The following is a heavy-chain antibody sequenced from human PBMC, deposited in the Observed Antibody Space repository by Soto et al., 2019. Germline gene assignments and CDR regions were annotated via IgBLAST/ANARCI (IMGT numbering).Heavy chain of an antibody. Sequence: EVQLVESGGGLVQPGGSLRLSCAASGFTFNNHNMNWVRQAPGKGLEWVSFISSRSLTIYYADSVKGRFTISRDNNKNAPYLQMNSLRAEDTAVYYCASDLYGDYAKDSWGQGTLVTVSS. CDR2: ISSRSLTI. CDR3: ASDLYGDYAKDS. V-gene: IGHV3-48*01. CDR1: GFTFNNHN. J-gene: IGHJ4*02. D-gene: IGHD4-17*01.